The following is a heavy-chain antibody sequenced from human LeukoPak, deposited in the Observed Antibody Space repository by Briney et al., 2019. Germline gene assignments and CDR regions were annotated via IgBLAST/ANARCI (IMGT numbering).Heavy chain of an antibody. V-gene: IGHV4-59*01. Sequence: SETLSLTGTVSAGSITSYYWSWIRQRPGRGLEWIGYIYYSGSTNYNPSLKSRVTISVDTSKNQFSLKLSSETAADTAVYYCARVRPYSSSWGQHYYYMDVWGKGTTVTVSS. CDR1: AGSITSYY. D-gene: IGHD6-13*01. J-gene: IGHJ6*03. CDR3: ARVRPYSSSWGQHYYYMDV. CDR2: IYYSGST.